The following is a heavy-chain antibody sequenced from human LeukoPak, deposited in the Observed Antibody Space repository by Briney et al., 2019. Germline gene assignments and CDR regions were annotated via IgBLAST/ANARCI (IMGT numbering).Heavy chain of an antibody. CDR2: FSVNNGNT. Sequence: ASVKVSCKSSGFTFSSYGIIWVRQAPGQGLEWMGWFSVNNGNTNYAQKFRDRVTMTTDTSTSTAYMELRSLRSDDTAIYYCARAGLTWWDLPDSWGQGTLVTVSS. V-gene: IGHV1-18*01. J-gene: IGHJ4*02. D-gene: IGHD1-26*01. CDR3: ARAGLTWWDLPDS. CDR1: GFTFSSYG.